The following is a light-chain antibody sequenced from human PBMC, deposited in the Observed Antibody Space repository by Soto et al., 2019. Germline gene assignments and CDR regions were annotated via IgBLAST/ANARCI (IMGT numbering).Light chain of an antibody. CDR3: QQSYSTLT. V-gene: IGKV1-39*01. Sequence: DIQMPQSPSTLSGSVGDRVTITCRASQSISSYLNWYQQKPGKAPKLLISAASSLQSGVPSRFSGSGSGTDFTLTISSLQPEDFATYYCQQSYSTLTFGPGTKVDIK. J-gene: IGKJ3*01. CDR1: QSISSY. CDR2: AAS.